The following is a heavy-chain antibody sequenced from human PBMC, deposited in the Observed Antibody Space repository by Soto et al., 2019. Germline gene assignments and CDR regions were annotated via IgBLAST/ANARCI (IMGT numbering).Heavy chain of an antibody. V-gene: IGHV3-30-3*01. CDR2: ISYDGSNK. CDR3: ARDNCSSTSCYFLGGWFDP. D-gene: IGHD2-2*01. CDR1: GFTFSSYA. Sequence: QVQLVESGGGVVQPGRSPRLSCAASGFTFSSYAMHWVRQAPGKGLEWVAVISYDGSNKYYADSVKGRFTISRDNSKNTLYLQMNSLRAEDTAVYYCARDNCSSTSCYFLGGWFDPWGQGTLVTVSS. J-gene: IGHJ5*02.